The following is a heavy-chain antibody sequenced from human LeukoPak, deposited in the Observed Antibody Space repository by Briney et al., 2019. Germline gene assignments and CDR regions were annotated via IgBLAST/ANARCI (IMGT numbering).Heavy chain of an antibody. D-gene: IGHD3-10*01. CDR2: ISYDGSNK. CDR3: AKDRAVRGVITPLDY. J-gene: IGHJ4*02. V-gene: IGHV3-30*18. Sequence: GGSLRLSCAASGFTLSSYGMHWVRQAPGKGLEWVAVISYDGSNKYYADSVKGRFTISRDNSKNTLYLQMNSLRAEDTAVYYCAKDRAVRGVITPLDYWGQGTLVTVSS. CDR1: GFTLSSYG.